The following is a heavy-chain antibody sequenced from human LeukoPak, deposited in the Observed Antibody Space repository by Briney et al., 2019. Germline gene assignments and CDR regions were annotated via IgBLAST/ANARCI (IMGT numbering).Heavy chain of an antibody. CDR2: ISGSGGST. CDR1: GFTFSSYA. V-gene: IGHV3-23*01. D-gene: IGHD3-10*01. J-gene: IGHJ6*03. CDR3: ANHHSEDVLLWFGDHSGHYMDV. Sequence: PGGSLRLSCAASGFTFSSYAMSWVRQAPGKGLEWVSAISGSGGSTYYADSVKGRFTISRDNSKNTLYLQMNSLRAEDTAVYYCANHHSEDVLLWFGDHSGHYMDVWGKGTTVTVSS.